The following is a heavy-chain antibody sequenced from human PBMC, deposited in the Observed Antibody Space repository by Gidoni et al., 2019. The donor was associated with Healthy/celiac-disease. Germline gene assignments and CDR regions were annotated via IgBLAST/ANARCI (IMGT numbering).Heavy chain of an antibody. Sequence: ISYDGSNKYYADSVKGRFTISRDNSKNTLYLQMNSLRAEDTAVYYCARDGYSGYDFDYWGQGTLVTVSS. V-gene: IGHV3-30*01. CDR3: ARDGYSGYDFDY. CDR2: ISYDGSNK. J-gene: IGHJ4*02. D-gene: IGHD5-12*01.